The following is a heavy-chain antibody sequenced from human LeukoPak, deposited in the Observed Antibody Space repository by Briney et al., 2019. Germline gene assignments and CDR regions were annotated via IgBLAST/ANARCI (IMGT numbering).Heavy chain of an antibody. Sequence: GGSLRLSCAASGFTVSSNYVNWVRQAPGKGLKWVSVVYSGGSTFYADSVRGRFTISRDNSRNTLYLKMNSLRAEDTAVYYCARDQQSSSPGIDYWGQGTLVTVSS. D-gene: IGHD6-6*01. CDR1: GFTVSSNY. CDR3: ARDQQSSSPGIDY. J-gene: IGHJ4*02. V-gene: IGHV3-66*01. CDR2: VYSGGST.